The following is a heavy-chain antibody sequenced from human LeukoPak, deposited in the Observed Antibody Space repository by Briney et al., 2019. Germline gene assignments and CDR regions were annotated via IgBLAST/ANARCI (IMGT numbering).Heavy chain of an antibody. CDR3: STVALRYSGYDY. CDR1: GFTFSGYW. CDR2: IKTKTDGGTT. V-gene: IGHV3-15*01. Sequence: GGSLRLSCAASGFTFSGYWMSWVRQAPGKGLEWVGRIKTKTDGGTTDYAAPVKGRFTISRDDAKNTLYLQMNSLQSEDTAVYYCSTVALRYSGYDYWGQGTLVTVSS. D-gene: IGHD5-12*01. J-gene: IGHJ4*02.